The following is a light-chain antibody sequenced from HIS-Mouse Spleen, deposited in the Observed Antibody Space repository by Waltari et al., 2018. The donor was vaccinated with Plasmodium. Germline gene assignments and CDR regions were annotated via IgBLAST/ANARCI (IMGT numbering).Light chain of an antibody. V-gene: IGLV3-1*01. J-gene: IGLJ2*01. CDR1: TLGDKY. CDR2: QDS. Sequence: SYELTQPPSVSVSPGQTASITCSGDTLGDKYACWYQQKPGQSPVLVNYQDSKRPSGFPERFSGSNSGNTATLTISGTQAMDEADYYCQAWDSSTVVFGGGTKLTVL. CDR3: QAWDSSTVV.